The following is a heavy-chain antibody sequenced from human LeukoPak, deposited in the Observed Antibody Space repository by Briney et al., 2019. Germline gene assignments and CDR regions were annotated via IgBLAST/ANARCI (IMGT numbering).Heavy chain of an antibody. CDR3: GGEIAAAGGRWFDP. J-gene: IGHJ5*02. Sequence: ASVKVSCKASGYTFTDYYMHWVRQAPGQGLEWMGWINPNSGGTNYAQQFQGRVTMTRDTSISTAYMELSNLRSDDTAVYYCGGEIAAAGGRWFDPGGQGPLVTVSS. D-gene: IGHD6-13*01. V-gene: IGHV1-2*02. CDR2: INPNSGGT. CDR1: GYTFTDYY.